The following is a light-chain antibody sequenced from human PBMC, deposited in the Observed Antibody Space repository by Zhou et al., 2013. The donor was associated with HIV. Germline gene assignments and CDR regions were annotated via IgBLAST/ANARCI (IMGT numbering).Light chain of an antibody. V-gene: IGLV2-14*01. CDR3: CSCTTSSTLV. CDR2: DVF. J-gene: IGLJ1*01. Sequence: QSALTQPAPVSGSPGQSINFSCTGTNSDIGAYNYVSWYQQFPGRAPKLVIYDVFKRPSGVSVRFSGSKSGKTASLTISGLQAEDEADYYCCSCTTSSTLVFGSGTKVTVL. CDR1: NSDIGAYNY.